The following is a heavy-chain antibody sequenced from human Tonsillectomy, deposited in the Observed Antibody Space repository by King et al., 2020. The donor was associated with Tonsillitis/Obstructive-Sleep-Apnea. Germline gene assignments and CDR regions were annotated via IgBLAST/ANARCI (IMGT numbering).Heavy chain of an antibody. CDR2: INHSGTT. CDR1: GGSFSGYY. D-gene: IGHD2-2*01. J-gene: IGHJ4*02. V-gene: IGHV4-34*01. CDR3: ARGSTTKKAFAY. Sequence: VQLQQWGAGLLKPSETLSLTCAVYGGSFSGYYWNWIRQPPGQGLEWIGEINHSGTTNYNPALRSRVTISVDTPKNQFSLNLNSVTAADTAVYYCARGSTTKKAFAYWGQGTLVTVSS.